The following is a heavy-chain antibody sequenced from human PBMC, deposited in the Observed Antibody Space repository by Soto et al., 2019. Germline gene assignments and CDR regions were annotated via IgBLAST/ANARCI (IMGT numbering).Heavy chain of an antibody. CDR1: GFTFSNYE. CDR3: AREAPDVVALTGMDV. Sequence: EVQLVESGGALVQPGGSLRLSCAASGFTFSNYEINWVRQAPGKGLEWVSYISSSGSTIYNADSVKGRFTISRDNAKNSLYLQMNSLRAEDTAVYYCAREAPDVVALTGMDVWGQGTTVTVSS. D-gene: IGHD2-15*01. J-gene: IGHJ6*02. V-gene: IGHV3-48*03. CDR2: ISSSGSTI.